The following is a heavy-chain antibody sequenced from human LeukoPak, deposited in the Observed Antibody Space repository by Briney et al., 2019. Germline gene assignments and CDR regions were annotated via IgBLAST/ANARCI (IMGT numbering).Heavy chain of an antibody. J-gene: IGHJ4*02. CDR2: IKEDGSEK. CDR1: GFTFSNYW. Sequence: GGSLRLSCAASGFTFSNYWMSWVRQAPGKGLEWVAKIKEDGSEKYYVDSVKGRFTISRDNAKNSLYLQMNSLRAEDTAVYYCTRGSSVSGWGQGTLVTVSS. CDR3: TRGSSVSG. V-gene: IGHV3-7*01. D-gene: IGHD3-10*01.